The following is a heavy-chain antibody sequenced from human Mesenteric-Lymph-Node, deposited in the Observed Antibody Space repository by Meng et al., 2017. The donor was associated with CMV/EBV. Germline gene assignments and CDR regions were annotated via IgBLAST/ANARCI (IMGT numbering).Heavy chain of an antibody. CDR2: ISYDGSNK. D-gene: IGHD3-22*01. CDR3: ARAYYYDSSGYYPGDY. CDR1: GFTFSSYA. J-gene: IGHJ4*02. Sequence: GESLKISCAASGFTFSSYAMHWVRQAPGKGLERVAVISYDGSNKYYADSVKGRFTISRDNSKNTLYLQMNSLRAEDTAVYYCARAYYYDSSGYYPGDYWGRGTLVTVSS. V-gene: IGHV3-30-3*01.